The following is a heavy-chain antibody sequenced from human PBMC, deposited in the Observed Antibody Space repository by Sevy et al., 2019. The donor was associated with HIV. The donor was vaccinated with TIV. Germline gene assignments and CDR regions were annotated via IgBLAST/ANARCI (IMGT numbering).Heavy chain of an antibody. D-gene: IGHD3-22*01. CDR1: GKTLTDIS. Sequence: ASVKVSCKVSGKTLTDISIHWVRQAPGKGLEWMVSFDPEDGETTYAQNFQDRVIVTEDTSTDTAYMELSSLRFEDTAIYYCASTRDYFDNSASYFDYWGQGTLVTVSS. CDR3: ASTRDYFDNSASYFDY. CDR2: FDPEDGET. V-gene: IGHV1-24*01. J-gene: IGHJ4*02.